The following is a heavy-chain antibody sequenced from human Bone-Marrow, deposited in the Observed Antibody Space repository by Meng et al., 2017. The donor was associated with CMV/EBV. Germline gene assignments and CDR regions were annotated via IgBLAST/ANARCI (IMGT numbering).Heavy chain of an antibody. CDR2: IYYSGST. CDR1: GGSISSGGYY. Sequence: SETLSLTCTVSGGSISSGGYYWSWIRQPPGKGLEWIGYIYYSGSTNYNPSLKSRVTISVDTSKNQFSLKLSSVTAADTAVYYCARALRPRASGLNAFDIWGQGTMVTVSS. D-gene: IGHD3-3*01. J-gene: IGHJ3*02. CDR3: ARALRPRASGLNAFDI. V-gene: IGHV4-61*08.